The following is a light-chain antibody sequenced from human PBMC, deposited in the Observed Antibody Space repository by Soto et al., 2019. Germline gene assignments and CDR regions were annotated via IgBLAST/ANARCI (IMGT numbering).Light chain of an antibody. Sequence: DIQMAQSPSSLSASVGDRVTITCRASRPLTSYVNWYQQRPRQAPKLLIYAATTLHSGVPSRFSGSGSGTDFTLTISSLQPEDFATYYCQQSYNTPRTFGQGTKVEIK. V-gene: IGKV1-39*01. CDR1: RPLTSY. CDR3: QQSYNTPRT. CDR2: AAT. J-gene: IGKJ2*01.